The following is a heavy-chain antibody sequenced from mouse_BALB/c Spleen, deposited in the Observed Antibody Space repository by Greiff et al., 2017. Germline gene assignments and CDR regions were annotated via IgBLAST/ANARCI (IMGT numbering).Heavy chain of an antibody. CDR1: GFTFSDYG. V-gene: IGHV5-15*02. CDR3: ARGPHRQLGPRWYAY. J-gene: IGHJ3*01. D-gene: IGHD3-3*01. Sequence: EVHLVESGGGLVQPGGSRKLSCAASGFTFSDYGMAWVRQAPGQGPEWVAFIRHLAYSIYYADTVTGRFTISSGNAKNTLYLERSSLRSEDTAMYYWARGPHRQLGPRWYAYWGQGTLVTVSA. CDR2: IRHLAYSI.